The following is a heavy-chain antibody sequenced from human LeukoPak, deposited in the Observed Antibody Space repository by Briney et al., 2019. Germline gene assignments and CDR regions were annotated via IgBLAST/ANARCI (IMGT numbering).Heavy chain of an antibody. CDR3: ARDPSGSGGNWFDP. Sequence: PSQTLSLTCTVSGGSISSGGYYWSWIRQPPGKGLEWIGYIYHSGSTYYDPSLKSRVTISVDRSKNQFSLKLSSVTAADTAVYYCARDPSGSGGNWFDPWGQGTLVTVSS. D-gene: IGHD1-26*01. CDR1: GGSISSGGYY. J-gene: IGHJ5*02. V-gene: IGHV4-30-2*01. CDR2: IYHSGST.